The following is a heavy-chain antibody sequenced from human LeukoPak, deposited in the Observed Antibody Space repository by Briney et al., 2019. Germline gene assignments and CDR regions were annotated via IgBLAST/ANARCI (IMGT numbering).Heavy chain of an antibody. V-gene: IGHV3-23*01. CDR1: GFTFSSYA. J-gene: IGHJ4*02. D-gene: IGHD5-12*01. CDR2: ISGSGGRK. CDR3: AKSSRGYVSSFDY. Sequence: GGSLRLSCAASGFTFSSYAMSWVRQAPGKGLEWVSAISGSGGRKYYADSVKGRFPISRDNSENTLYLQMNSLRAEDTAVYYCAKSSRGYVSSFDYWGQGTLVTVSS.